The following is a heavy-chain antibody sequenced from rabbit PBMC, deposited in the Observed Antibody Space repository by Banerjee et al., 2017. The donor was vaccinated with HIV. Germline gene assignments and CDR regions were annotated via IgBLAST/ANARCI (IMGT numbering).Heavy chain of an antibody. J-gene: IGHJ4*01. CDR1: GFSFSSAYW. D-gene: IGHD1-1*01. CDR3: ARSARGYYYTGFNL. Sequence: QSLEESGGDLVKPGASLTLTCTASGFSFSSAYWICWVRQAPGKGLELIACISTSTGSTWYASWVNGRFTISKTSSTTVTLQMTSLTAADTATYFCARSARGYYYTGFNLWGQGTLVTVS. CDR2: ISTSTGST. V-gene: IGHV1S40*01.